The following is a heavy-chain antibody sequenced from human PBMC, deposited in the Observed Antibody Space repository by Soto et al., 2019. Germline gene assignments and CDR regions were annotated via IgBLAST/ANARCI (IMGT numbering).Heavy chain of an antibody. J-gene: IGHJ4*02. CDR3: ARSGYSSGWSFDY. D-gene: IGHD6-19*01. Sequence: TSETLSLTCTVSGGSISSYDLSWIRQPPGKGLEWIGYIYYSGSTNYNPSLKSRVTISVDTSKNQFSLKLSSVTAADTAVYYCARSGYSSGWSFDYWGQGTLVTVSS. V-gene: IGHV4-59*01. CDR2: IYYSGST. CDR1: GGSISSYD.